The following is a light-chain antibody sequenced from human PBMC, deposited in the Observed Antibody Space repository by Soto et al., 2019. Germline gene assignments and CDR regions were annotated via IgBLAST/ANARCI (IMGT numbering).Light chain of an antibody. CDR2: DAQ. J-gene: IGKJ1*01. V-gene: IGKV1-5*01. CDR1: QSISSS. CDR3: QQYNSYSWT. Sequence: DIQMTQCPSNLSASVGDXVXXTCPACQSISSSLAWHNQNTANEHKILIYDAQSSESGVPSTFSGSGYATDFTLKISSPQPDDFATYYCQQYNSYSWTFGQGTKVDIK.